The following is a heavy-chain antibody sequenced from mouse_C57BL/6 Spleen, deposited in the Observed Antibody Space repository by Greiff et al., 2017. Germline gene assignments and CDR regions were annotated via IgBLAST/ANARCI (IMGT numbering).Heavy chain of an antibody. V-gene: IGHV1-54*01. D-gene: IGHD1-1*01. CDR2: INPGSGGT. J-gene: IGHJ2*01. CDR1: GYAFTNYL. Sequence: QVQLQQSGAELVRPGTSVKVSCKASGYAFTNYLIEWVKQRPGQGLEWIGVINPGSGGTNYNEKFKGKATLTADKSSSTAYMQLSSLTSEDSAVYFCARSDYGSSAEDYWGQGTTVTVAS. CDR3: ARSDYGSSAEDY.